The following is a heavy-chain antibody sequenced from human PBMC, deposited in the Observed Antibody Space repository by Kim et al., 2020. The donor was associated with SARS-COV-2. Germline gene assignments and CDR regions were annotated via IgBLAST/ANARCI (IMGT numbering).Heavy chain of an antibody. D-gene: IGHD3-9*01. CDR3: ARGLTYYDGLTGYSGYFDY. V-gene: IGHV4-31*03. CDR1: GGSISSGGHY. Sequence: SETLSLTCTVSGGSISSGGHYWNWIRQHPGKGLEWIGHIYYSGSTYYNPSLKSRVTISVDTSKNQFSLKLSSVTAADTAVYYCARGLTYYDGLTGYSGYFDYWGQGTLVTVSS. CDR2: IYYSGST. J-gene: IGHJ4*02.